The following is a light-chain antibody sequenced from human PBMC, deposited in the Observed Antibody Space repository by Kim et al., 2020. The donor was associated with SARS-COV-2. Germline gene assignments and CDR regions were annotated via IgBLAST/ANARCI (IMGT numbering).Light chain of an antibody. CDR1: QGISTS. CDR2: KAS. CDR3: QRVAAYPCT. Sequence: DIQLTQSPSTLSASVGDRVTITCRASQGISTSLAWYQQKPGKAPKLLIYKASNVESGVPSRFSGSGSGTEFTLTVSSLQPDDFATYNCQRVAAYPCTFWHGTKGDIK. V-gene: IGKV1-5*03. J-gene: IGKJ1*01.